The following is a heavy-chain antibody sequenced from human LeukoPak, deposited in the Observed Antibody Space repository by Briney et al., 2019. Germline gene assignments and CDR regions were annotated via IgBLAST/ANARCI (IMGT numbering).Heavy chain of an antibody. CDR1: GFTFDDYG. J-gene: IGHJ4*02. V-gene: IGHV3-20*04. CDR3: VSEYSGYDLADY. Sequence: GGSLRLSCAASGFTFDDYGMSWVRQAPGKGLEWVSGINWNGGSTGYADSVKGRFTISRDNAKNSLYLQMNSLRAEDTAVYYCVSEYSGYDLADYWGQGTLVTVSS. CDR2: INWNGGST. D-gene: IGHD5-12*01.